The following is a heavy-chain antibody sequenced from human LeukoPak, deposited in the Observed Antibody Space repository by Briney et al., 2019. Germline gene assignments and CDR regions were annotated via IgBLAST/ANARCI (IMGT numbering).Heavy chain of an antibody. Sequence: PSETLSLTCTVSGGSISSGDYYWSWIRQPPGKGLEWIGYIYYSGSTYYNPPLKSRVTIPVDTSKSQFSLKLSSVTAADTAVYYCARVYWGSSSSPIDYWGQGTLVTVSS. CDR1: GGSISSGDYY. D-gene: IGHD6-6*01. CDR3: ARVYWGSSSSPIDY. J-gene: IGHJ4*02. CDR2: IYYSGST. V-gene: IGHV4-30-4*08.